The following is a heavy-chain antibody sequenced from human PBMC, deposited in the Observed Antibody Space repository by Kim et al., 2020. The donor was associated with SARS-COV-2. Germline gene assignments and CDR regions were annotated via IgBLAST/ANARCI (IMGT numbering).Heavy chain of an antibody. Sequence: ASVKVSCKASGYTFTSYGISWVRQAPGQGLEWMGWISAYNGNTNYAQKLQGRVTMTTDTSTSTAYMELRSLRSDDTAVYYCARDELRLGYSYGPTYYYYGMDVWGQGTTVTVSS. CDR2: ISAYNGNT. CDR1: GYTFTSYG. V-gene: IGHV1-18*04. D-gene: IGHD5-18*01. J-gene: IGHJ6*02. CDR3: ARDELRLGYSYGPTYYYYGMDV.